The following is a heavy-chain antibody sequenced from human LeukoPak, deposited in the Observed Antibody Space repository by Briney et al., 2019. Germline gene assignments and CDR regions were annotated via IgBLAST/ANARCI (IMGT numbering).Heavy chain of an antibody. Sequence: PGGSLRLSCAASGFTFSDYYMSWIRQAPGKGLEWVSYISSSGSTIYYADSVKGRFTISRDNAKNSLYLQMISLRAEDTAVYYCARDSPSGPQYSDYWGQGTLVTVSS. CDR2: ISSSGSTI. CDR1: GFTFSDYY. J-gene: IGHJ4*02. V-gene: IGHV3-11*01. CDR3: ARDSPSGPQYSDY.